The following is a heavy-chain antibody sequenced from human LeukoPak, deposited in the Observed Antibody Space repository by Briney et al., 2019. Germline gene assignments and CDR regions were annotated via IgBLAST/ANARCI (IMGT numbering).Heavy chain of an antibody. D-gene: IGHD2-2*01. J-gene: IGHJ6*02. CDR3: ARELWEDIVVVPAATPTGMDV. Sequence: ASVKVSCKASGYTFTSYGISCVRQAPGQGLEWMGWISAYNGNTNYAQKLQGRVTMTTDTSTSTAYMELRSLRSDDTAVYYCARELWEDIVVVPAATPTGMDVWGQGTTVTVSS. CDR1: GYTFTSYG. CDR2: ISAYNGNT. V-gene: IGHV1-18*01.